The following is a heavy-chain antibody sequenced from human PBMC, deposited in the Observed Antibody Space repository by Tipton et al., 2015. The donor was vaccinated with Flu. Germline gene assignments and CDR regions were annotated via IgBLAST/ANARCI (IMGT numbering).Heavy chain of an antibody. J-gene: IGHJ2*01. CDR1: GASVTDVNYY. D-gene: IGHD3-16*01. CDR2: IYYTGKT. Sequence: LRLSCTVSGASVTDVNYYWSWIRQRPGKGLEWIAYIYYTGKTYYNPSLKSRLSISMDTSKNQFSLNLFSLTAADTAVYYCGGLRSTWYVDLWGRGTLVRVSS. CDR3: GGLRSTWYVDL. V-gene: IGHV4-31*03.